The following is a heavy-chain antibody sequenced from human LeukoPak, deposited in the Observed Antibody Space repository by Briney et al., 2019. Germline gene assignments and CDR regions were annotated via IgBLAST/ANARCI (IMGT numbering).Heavy chain of an antibody. CDR1: GVSIGSSSYY. V-gene: IGHV4-39*01. J-gene: IGHJ4*02. D-gene: IGHD6-19*01. CDR2: IYYSGST. CDR3: ARGIQDIAVAGHLAY. Sequence: SETLSLTCTVSGVSIGSSSYYWGWIRQPPGKGLEWIGSIYYSGSTYYNPSLKSRVTISVDTSKNQFSLKLSSVTAADTAVYYCARGIQDIAVAGHLAYWGQGTLVTVSS.